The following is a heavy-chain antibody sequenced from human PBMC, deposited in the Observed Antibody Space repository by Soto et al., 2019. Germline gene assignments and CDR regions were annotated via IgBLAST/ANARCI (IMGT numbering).Heavy chain of an antibody. Sequence: PGGSLRLSCAASGFTFSSYGMHWVRQAPGKGLEWVAVISYDGSNKCYADSVKGRFTISRDNSKNTLYLQMNSLRAEDTAVYYCAKDLDSSGLDYWGQGTLVTVSS. D-gene: IGHD3-22*01. CDR1: GFTFSSYG. J-gene: IGHJ4*02. CDR3: AKDLDSSGLDY. CDR2: ISYDGSNK. V-gene: IGHV3-30*18.